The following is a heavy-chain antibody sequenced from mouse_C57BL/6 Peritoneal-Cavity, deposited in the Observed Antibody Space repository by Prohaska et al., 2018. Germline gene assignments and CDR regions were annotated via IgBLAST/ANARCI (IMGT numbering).Heavy chain of an antibody. Sequence: QVQLQQSGAELVKPGASVKISCKASGYAFSSYWMNWVKQRPGKGLEWIGQIYPGDGDTNYNGKFKGKATLIADKASSPAFMQLSILTSEDSAVYFCARWKGYVSEYFDVWGTGTTVTFSS. CDR2: IYPGDGDT. J-gene: IGHJ1*03. CDR1: GYAFSSYW. V-gene: IGHV1-80*01. CDR3: ARWKGYVSEYFDV.